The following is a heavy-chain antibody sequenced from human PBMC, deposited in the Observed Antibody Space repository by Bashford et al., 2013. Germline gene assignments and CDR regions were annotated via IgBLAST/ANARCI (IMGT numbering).Heavy chain of an antibody. CDR3: AKGDLLLWFGSYYPLFNWVDP. CDR2: LGGTGGNT. V-gene: IGHV3-23*01. Sequence: VRQAPGKGLEWVSGLGGTGGNTYCADSVKGRFTISRDNSKNTLYLQMNSLRAEDTAVYYCAKGDLLLWFGSYYPLFNWVDPWGQGTLVTVSS. D-gene: IGHD3-10*01. J-gene: IGHJ5*02.